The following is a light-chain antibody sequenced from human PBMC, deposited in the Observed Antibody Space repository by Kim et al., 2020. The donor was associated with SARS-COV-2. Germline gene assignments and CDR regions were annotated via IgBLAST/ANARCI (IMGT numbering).Light chain of an antibody. Sequence: ALGQTVRITCQGVSLRSYYASWYQQKPGQAPVLVIYGKNNRPSGIPDRFSGSSSGNTASLTITGAQAEDEADYYCNSRDSSGNHQVFGGGTQLTVL. CDR2: GKN. CDR1: SLRSYY. CDR3: NSRDSSGNHQV. J-gene: IGLJ2*01. V-gene: IGLV3-19*01.